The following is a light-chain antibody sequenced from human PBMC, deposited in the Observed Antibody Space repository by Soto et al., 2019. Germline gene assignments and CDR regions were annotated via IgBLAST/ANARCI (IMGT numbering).Light chain of an antibody. CDR2: KAS. V-gene: IGKV1-5*03. Sequence: DIQMTQSPSTLSASVGDRVTITCRASQSISSWLAWYQRKPGKAPKLLIYKASSLESGVPSRFSGSGSGTEFTLTIRSLQPDDFATYYCQQYNSYPWTFGQGTKVDIK. CDR1: QSISSW. J-gene: IGKJ1*01. CDR3: QQYNSYPWT.